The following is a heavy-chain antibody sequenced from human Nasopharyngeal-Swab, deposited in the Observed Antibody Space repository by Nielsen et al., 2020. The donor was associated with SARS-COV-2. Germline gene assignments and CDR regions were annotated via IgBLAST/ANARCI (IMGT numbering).Heavy chain of an antibody. Sequence: SETLSLTCAVYGGSFSGYYWSWIRQPPGKGLEWIGEINHSGSTNYNPSLKSRVTISVDTSKNQFSLKLSSVTAADTAVYYCARGSTPEGWFDPWGQGTLVTVSS. CDR1: GGSFSGYY. CDR2: INHSGST. V-gene: IGHV4-34*01. J-gene: IGHJ5*02. CDR3: ARGSTPEGWFDP.